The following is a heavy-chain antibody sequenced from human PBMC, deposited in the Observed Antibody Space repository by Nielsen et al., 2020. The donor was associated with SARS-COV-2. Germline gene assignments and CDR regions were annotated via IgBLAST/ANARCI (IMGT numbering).Heavy chain of an antibody. CDR2: ISWNSGSI. Sequence: LKISCAASGFTFDDYAMHWVRQAPGKGLEWVSGISWNSGSIGYADSVKGRFTISRDNAKNSLYLQMNSLRAEDTALYYCAKDMGRGSTGGCSSTSCYYYYGMDVWGQGTTVTVSS. D-gene: IGHD2-2*01. J-gene: IGHJ6*02. CDR1: GFTFDDYA. V-gene: IGHV3-9*01. CDR3: AKDMGRGSTGGCSSTSCYYYYGMDV.